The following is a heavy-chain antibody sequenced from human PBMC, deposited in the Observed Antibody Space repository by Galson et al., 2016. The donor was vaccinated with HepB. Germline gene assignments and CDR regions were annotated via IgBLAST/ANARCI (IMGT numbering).Heavy chain of an antibody. CDR2: IYSDGST. Sequence: ETLSLTCAVYGGSVSGYFWTWIRQPPGKGLEWVSLIYSDGSTYYADSVKGRFTISRDNSENTLYLQMNSLRVEDTALYYCASSPSAGYWGQGNLVTASS. CDR3: ASSPSAGY. V-gene: IGHV3-53*03. J-gene: IGHJ4*02. CDR1: GGSVSGYF.